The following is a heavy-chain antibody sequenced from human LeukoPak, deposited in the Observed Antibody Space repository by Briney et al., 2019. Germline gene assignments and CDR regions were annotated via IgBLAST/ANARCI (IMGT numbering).Heavy chain of an antibody. V-gene: IGHV3-30*02. CDR2: IRYDGSNK. J-gene: IGHJ4*02. Sequence: GGSLRLSCAASGFTFSSYGMHWVRQAPGKGLEWVAFIRYDGSNKYYADSVKGRFTVSRDNAKRSLYLQMNSLRADDTAVYYCAREFDGSASGAGYWGQGTLVTVSS. CDR3: AREFDGSASGAGY. D-gene: IGHD1-26*01. CDR1: GFTFSSYG.